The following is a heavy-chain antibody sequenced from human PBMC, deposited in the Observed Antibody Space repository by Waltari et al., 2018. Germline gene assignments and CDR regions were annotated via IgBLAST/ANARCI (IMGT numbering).Heavy chain of an antibody. CDR1: GFTFSSYS. D-gene: IGHD6-19*01. CDR3: ARYSSNLDY. CDR2: ISSSSSYI. Sequence: EVQLVESGGGLVKPGGSLRLSCAASGFTFSSYSMNWVRQAPGKGLEVVSSISSSSSYIYYADSVKGRFTISRDNAKNALYLQMNSLRAEDTAVYYCARYSSNLDYWGQGTLVTVSS. J-gene: IGHJ4*02. V-gene: IGHV3-21*01.